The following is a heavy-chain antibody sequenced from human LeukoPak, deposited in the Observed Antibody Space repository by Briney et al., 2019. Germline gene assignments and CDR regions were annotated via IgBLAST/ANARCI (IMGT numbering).Heavy chain of an antibody. D-gene: IGHD6-19*01. J-gene: IGHJ4*02. V-gene: IGHV3-30-3*01. CDR1: GXTFSTYS. CDR2: ISYVGSNK. Sequence: GRSLRLSCAASGXTFSTYSMHWVRQAPGKGLEWVAVISYVGSNKYYADSVKGRFTISRDDSKNTLYLQMNSVRVEDTAMYYYARVHSSGWYSIDYWGQGTLVTVSS. CDR3: ARVHSSGWYSIDY.